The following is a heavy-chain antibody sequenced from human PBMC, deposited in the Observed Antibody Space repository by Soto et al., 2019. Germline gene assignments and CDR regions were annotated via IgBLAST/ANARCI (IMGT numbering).Heavy chain of an antibody. J-gene: IGHJ3*02. CDR1: GFTFSDYY. CDR3: ARELRYTVLTGGAFDI. Sequence: QVQLVESGGGLVKPGGCLRLSCAASGFTFSDYYMSWIRQAPGKGLEWVSYISSRGSTIYYADSVKGRFTISRDNAKNSLYLQMNSLRAEDTAVYYCARELRYTVLTGGAFDIWGQVTMVTVSS. V-gene: IGHV3-11*01. D-gene: IGHD7-27*01. CDR2: ISSRGSTI.